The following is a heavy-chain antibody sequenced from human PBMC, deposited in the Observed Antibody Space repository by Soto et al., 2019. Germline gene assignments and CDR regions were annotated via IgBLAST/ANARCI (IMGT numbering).Heavy chain of an antibody. V-gene: IGHV1-46*01. D-gene: IGHD5-12*01. CDR1: GYSFISYS. CDR3: ARSSGPDY. J-gene: IGHJ4*02. CDR2: INPSGGST. Sequence: GASVQVSCKASGYSFISYSMQWVRQAPGQGLEWMGIINPSGGSTSYAQKFQGRVTMTRDTSTSTVYMELSSLRSEDTAMYYCARSSGPDYWGQGTLVTFSS.